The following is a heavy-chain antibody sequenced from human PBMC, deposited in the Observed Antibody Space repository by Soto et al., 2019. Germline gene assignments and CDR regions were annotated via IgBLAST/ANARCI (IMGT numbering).Heavy chain of an antibody. CDR2: ISAYNGNT. J-gene: IGHJ4*02. CDR1: GYTFTSYG. D-gene: IGHD1-7*01. V-gene: IGHV1-18*01. CDR3: ARAANRYNWNYDDVRGRYYFDY. Sequence: GASVKVSCKASGYTFTSYGISWVRQAPGQGLEWMGWISAYNGNTNYAQKLQGRVTMTTDTSTSTAYMELRSLRSDDTAVYYCARAANRYNWNYDDVRGRYYFDYWGQGTLVTVSS.